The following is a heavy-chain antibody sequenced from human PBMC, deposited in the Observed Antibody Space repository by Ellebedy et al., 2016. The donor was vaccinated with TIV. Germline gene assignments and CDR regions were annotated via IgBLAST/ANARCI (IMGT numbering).Heavy chain of an antibody. CDR2: INPSVGST. D-gene: IGHD6-19*01. CDR3: ARARSSGWLHTPDY. V-gene: IGHV1-46*04. CDR1: GYTFTSYF. Sequence: AASVKVSCKASGYTFTSYFMHWVRQAPGQGLEWMGIINPSVGSTTYAQKLQGRVTMTRDTSTSTVYMELSSLRSEDTAVYYCARARSSGWLHTPDYWGLGTLVTVSS. J-gene: IGHJ4*02.